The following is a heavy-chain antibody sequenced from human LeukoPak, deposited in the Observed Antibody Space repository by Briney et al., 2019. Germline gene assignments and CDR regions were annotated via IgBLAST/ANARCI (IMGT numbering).Heavy chain of an antibody. V-gene: IGHV3-7*01. D-gene: IGHD3-22*01. CDR3: ARTLAARHTSGYIDY. CDR1: GFTSSSYW. Sequence: GGSLRLSCAASGFTSSSYWMSWVRQAPGKGLEWVANIKEDGSEKYYVDSVKGRFTISRDNGKNSLYLQMNSLRAEDTAVYYCARTLAARHTSGYIDYWGQGTLVTVSS. J-gene: IGHJ4*02. CDR2: IKEDGSEK.